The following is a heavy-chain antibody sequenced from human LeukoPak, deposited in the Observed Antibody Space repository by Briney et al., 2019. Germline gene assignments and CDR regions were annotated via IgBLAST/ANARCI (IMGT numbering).Heavy chain of an antibody. CDR3: ARDHNWAFDS. J-gene: IGHJ4*02. V-gene: IGHV3-21*05. D-gene: IGHD1-20*01. CDR2: IGLAGGFV. CDR1: GFTFSDYS. Sequence: PGGSLRLSCAASGFTFSDYSMNWVRRAPGRGLEGISYIGLAGGFVSYADSVKGRFSISSDNARNSVYLQMTSLRAEDTAVYYCARDHNWAFDSWGQGTLVTVSS.